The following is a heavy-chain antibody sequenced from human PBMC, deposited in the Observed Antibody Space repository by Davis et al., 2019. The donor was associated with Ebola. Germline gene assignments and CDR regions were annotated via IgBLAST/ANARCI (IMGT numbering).Heavy chain of an antibody. J-gene: IGHJ4*02. CDR3: AKEDIVVVPAATTPFDY. CDR2: ISGSGGST. Sequence: PGGSLRLSCAASGFTFSSYAMSWVRQAPGKGLEWVSAISGSGGSTYYADSVKGRFTISRDNSKNTLYLQMNSLRAEDTAVYYCAKEDIVVVPAATTPFDYWGQGTLVTVSS. V-gene: IGHV3-23*01. CDR1: GFTFSSYA. D-gene: IGHD2-2*01.